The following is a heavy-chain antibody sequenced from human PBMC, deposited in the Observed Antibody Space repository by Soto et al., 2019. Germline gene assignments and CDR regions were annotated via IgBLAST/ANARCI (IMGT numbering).Heavy chain of an antibody. Sequence: EVQLLESGGGLVQPGGSLRLSCAASGFTFSSYAMSWVRQAPGKGLEWVSAISGSGGSTYYAYSVKGRFTISRDNSKNTLYLQLNSLRAEDTAVYYCAKARAAGTWSYYGMDVWGQGTTVTVSS. D-gene: IGHD6-13*01. J-gene: IGHJ6*02. CDR3: AKARAAGTWSYYGMDV. CDR2: ISGSGGST. CDR1: GFTFSSYA. V-gene: IGHV3-23*01.